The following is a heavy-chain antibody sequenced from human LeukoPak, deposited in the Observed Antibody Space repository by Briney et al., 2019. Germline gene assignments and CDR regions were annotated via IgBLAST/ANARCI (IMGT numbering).Heavy chain of an antibody. D-gene: IGHD1-26*01. J-gene: IGHJ4*02. Sequence: PGGSLRLSCAASGFTVSSNCMSWVRQAPGKGLEWVSVIYSGGSTYYADSVKGRFTISRDNSKNTLYLQMNSLRAEDTAVYYCAREVGSGSFDYWGQGTLVTVSS. CDR2: IYSGGST. CDR3: AREVGSGSFDY. CDR1: GFTVSSNC. V-gene: IGHV3-53*01.